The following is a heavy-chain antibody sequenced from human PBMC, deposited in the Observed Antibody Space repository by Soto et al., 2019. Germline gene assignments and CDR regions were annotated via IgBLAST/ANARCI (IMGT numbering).Heavy chain of an antibody. D-gene: IGHD3-10*01. V-gene: IGHV4-30-4*01. CDR3: ACLWFGELLGPKNDPNWLAP. J-gene: IGHJ5*02. CDR2: IYYSGST. Sequence: PSETLSLTCTVSGGSIGSGDYYWSWIRQPPGKGLEWIGYIYYSGSTYYNPSLKSRVTISVDTSKNQFSLKLSSVTAADTAVYYCACLWFGELLGPKNDPNWLAPPGQRTPVTVSS. CDR1: GGSIGSGDYY.